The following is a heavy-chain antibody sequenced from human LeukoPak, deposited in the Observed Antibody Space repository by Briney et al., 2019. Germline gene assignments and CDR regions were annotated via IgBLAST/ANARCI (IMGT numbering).Heavy chain of an antibody. CDR2: IHYSGSA. CDR3: VREGYDSSGYFLDY. CDR1: GGSISGYY. Sequence: SETLSLTCTVSGGSISGYYWSWIRQSPGRGLEWMGYIHYSGSADYNPSLRSRVTMSVDTSKNQCSLKLSSVTAADAAVYYCVREGYDSSGYFLDYWGQGTLVTVSS. D-gene: IGHD3-22*01. J-gene: IGHJ4*02. V-gene: IGHV4-59*01.